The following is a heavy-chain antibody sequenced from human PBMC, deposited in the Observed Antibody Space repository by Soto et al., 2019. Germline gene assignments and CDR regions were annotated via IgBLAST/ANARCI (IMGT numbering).Heavy chain of an antibody. J-gene: IGHJ5*02. Sequence: PLRVPCTAAEVTCGNHAVRWILQAQGKGLEYVSAISSNGGNTYYANSVKGRFTISRDNSKNTLYLQMGSLRAEDMAVYYCARLLTGYYSSWFDPWGQGTLVTVSS. D-gene: IGHD3-9*01. CDR1: EVTCGNHA. CDR2: ISSNGGNT. CDR3: ARLLTGYYSSWFDP. V-gene: IGHV3-64*01.